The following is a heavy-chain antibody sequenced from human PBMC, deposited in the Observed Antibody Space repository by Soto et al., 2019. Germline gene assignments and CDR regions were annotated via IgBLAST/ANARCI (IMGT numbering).Heavy chain of an antibody. J-gene: IGHJ4*02. V-gene: IGHV3-30-3*01. Sequence: QVQLVESGGGVVQPGRSLRLSCAASGFTFSSYAMHWVRQATGKGLEWVAVISYDGSNKYYADSVKGRFTISRDNSKNTLYLQMNSLRAEDTAVYYCEGRYSSGWYVWGQGTLVTVSS. CDR3: EGRYSSGWYV. CDR1: GFTFSSYA. CDR2: ISYDGSNK. D-gene: IGHD6-19*01.